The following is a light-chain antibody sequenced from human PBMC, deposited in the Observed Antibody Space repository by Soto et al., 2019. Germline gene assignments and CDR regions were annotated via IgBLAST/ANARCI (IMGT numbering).Light chain of an antibody. Sequence: DIQLTQSPSFLSASVGDRVTITCRASQGISSYLAWYQQKPGKAPKLLIYAASTLQSGVPSRFSGSGSGTEFTLTISSLPPEEFATYYGQQLNSYPLFGPGTKVDIK. J-gene: IGKJ3*01. CDR1: QGISSY. V-gene: IGKV1-9*01. CDR3: QQLNSYPL. CDR2: AAS.